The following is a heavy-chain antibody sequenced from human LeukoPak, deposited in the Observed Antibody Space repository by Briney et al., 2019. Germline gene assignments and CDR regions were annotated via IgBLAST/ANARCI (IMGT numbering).Heavy chain of an antibody. Sequence: SETLSLTCTVSGDSISSYYWSWIRQPPGKGLEWIGYIYYSGSTNYNPSLKSRVTISVDTSKNQFSLKLSSVTAADTAVYYCARGRDGYNLMGYWGQGTLVTVSS. J-gene: IGHJ4*02. D-gene: IGHD5-24*01. CDR2: IYYSGST. CDR3: ARGRDGYNLMGY. V-gene: IGHV4-59*01. CDR1: GDSISSYY.